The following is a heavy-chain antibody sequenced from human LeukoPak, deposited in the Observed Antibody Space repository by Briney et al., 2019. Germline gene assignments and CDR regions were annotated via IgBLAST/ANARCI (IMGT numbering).Heavy chain of an antibody. CDR1: GFIFSTYA. Sequence: PGGSLRLSCAASGFIFSTYAMHWVRQAPGKGLEWVTFISYNGGYEYYADSVRGRFTISRDNSKNKLYLQMNSLRVEDTAVYYCAREYYRFGEPGTRWFDPWGQGTLVTVSS. J-gene: IGHJ5*02. CDR3: AREYYRFGEPGTRWFDP. CDR2: ISYNGGYE. D-gene: IGHD3-10*01. V-gene: IGHV3-30*04.